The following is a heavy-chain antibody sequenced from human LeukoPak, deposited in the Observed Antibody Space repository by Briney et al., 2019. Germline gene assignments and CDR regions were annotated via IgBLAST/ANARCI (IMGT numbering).Heavy chain of an antibody. J-gene: IGHJ1*01. V-gene: IGHV1-46*01. Sequence: ASVKVSCKASGYTFTSYYMHWVRQAPGQGLEWMGIINPSGGSTSYAQKFQGRVTMTRDTSTSTVYMELSSQRSEDTAVYYCARDSVESYYYDSSGYTTVGEYFQHWGQGTLVTVSS. CDR1: GYTFTSYY. CDR3: ARDSVESYYYDSSGYTTVGEYFQH. CDR2: INPSGGST. D-gene: IGHD3-22*01.